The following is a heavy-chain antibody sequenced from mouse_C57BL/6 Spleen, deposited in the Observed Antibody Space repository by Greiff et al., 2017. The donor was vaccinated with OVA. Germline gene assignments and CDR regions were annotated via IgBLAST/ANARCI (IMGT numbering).Heavy chain of an antibody. CDR1: GFNFKDYY. Sequence: VQLKQSGAELVRPGASVKLSCTASGFNFKDYYMHWVKQRPEQGLEWIGRIDPEDGDTEYAPKFQGKATMTADTSSNTAYLQLSSLTSEDTAVYYCLTVSYSSSYGSYWYFDVWGTGTTVTVSS. D-gene: IGHD1-1*01. CDR3: LTVSYSSSYGSYWYFDV. J-gene: IGHJ1*03. CDR2: IDPEDGDT. V-gene: IGHV14-1*01.